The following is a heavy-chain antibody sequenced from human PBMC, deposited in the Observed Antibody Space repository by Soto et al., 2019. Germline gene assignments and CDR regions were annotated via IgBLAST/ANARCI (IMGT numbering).Heavy chain of an antibody. V-gene: IGHV3-30*03. CDR2: ISYDGSTK. CDR1: GFTFSSFG. J-gene: IGHJ6*02. D-gene: IGHD6-6*01. Sequence: LRLSCAASGFTFSSFGMHWVRQAPGKGLDWVVVISYDGSTKFYTDSVKGRFTIARDNSKNILYMQMNSLAIEDTAVFYCARSTSSTLNYYYGMDVWGQGTTVAVSS. CDR3: ARSTSSTLNYYYGMDV.